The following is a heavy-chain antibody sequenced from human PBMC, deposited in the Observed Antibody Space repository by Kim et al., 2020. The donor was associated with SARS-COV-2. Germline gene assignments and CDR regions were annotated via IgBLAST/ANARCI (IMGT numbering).Heavy chain of an antibody. Sequence: SETLSLTCAVYGGSFSGYYWSWIRQPPGKGLEWIGEINHSGSTNYNPSLKSRVTISVDTSKNQFSLKLSSVTAADTAVYYCARPIPSPYYYMDVWGKGTTVTVSS. CDR2: INHSGST. CDR3: ARPIPSPYYYMDV. CDR1: GGSFSGYY. J-gene: IGHJ6*03. V-gene: IGHV4-34*01. D-gene: IGHD2-21*01.